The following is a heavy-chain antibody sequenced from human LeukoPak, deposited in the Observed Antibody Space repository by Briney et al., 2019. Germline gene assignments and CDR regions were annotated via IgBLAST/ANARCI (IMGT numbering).Heavy chain of an antibody. J-gene: IGHJ4*02. Sequence: SETLSLTCTVSGGSINSYYWSWIRQPPGKGLEWIGYIFYSGSTNYNPSLQSRVTISVGTSRNQFSLNLSSVTAADTAVYYCARRPTYYEFWSGYYSYWGQGTLVTVSS. CDR3: ARRPTYYEFWSGYYSY. CDR1: GGSINSYY. CDR2: IFYSGST. D-gene: IGHD3-3*01. V-gene: IGHV4-59*01.